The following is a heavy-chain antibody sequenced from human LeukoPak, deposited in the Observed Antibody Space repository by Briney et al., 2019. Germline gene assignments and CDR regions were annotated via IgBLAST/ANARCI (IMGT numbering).Heavy chain of an antibody. CDR3: ARTLDDSRGYSVGYFDY. CDR1: GFTFSHYW. D-gene: IGHD3-22*01. J-gene: IGHJ4*02. V-gene: IGHV3-7*01. Sequence: GGSLRLSCVASGFTFSHYWVTWVRQAPGMGLEWVATIKQDGSEKYYVDSVRGRFTISRDNARNSLYLQMNSLRVEDTALYYCARTLDDSRGYSVGYFDYWGQGTLVTVSS. CDR2: IKQDGSEK.